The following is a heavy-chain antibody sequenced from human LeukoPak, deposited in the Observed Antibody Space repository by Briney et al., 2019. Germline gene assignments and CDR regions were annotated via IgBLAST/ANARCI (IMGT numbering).Heavy chain of an antibody. CDR2: VWNDGTKK. V-gene: IGHV3-33*03. CDR1: GFTFSSYG. Sequence: GRSLRLSCEASGFTFSSYGMHWVRQAPGKGLEWVAVVWNDGTKKYYADSVKGRFTISRDKSKNTLYLQMNSLRAEDTAVYYCAKGGEMATIEESDYWGQGTLVTVSS. J-gene: IGHJ4*02. CDR3: AKGGEMATIEESDY. D-gene: IGHD5-24*01.